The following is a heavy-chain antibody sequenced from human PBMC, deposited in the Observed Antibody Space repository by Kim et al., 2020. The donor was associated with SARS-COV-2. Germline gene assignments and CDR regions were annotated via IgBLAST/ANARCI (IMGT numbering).Heavy chain of an antibody. J-gene: IGHJ4*02. V-gene: IGHV3-66*01. Sequence: VKCSFTISRAKSKNTLHLQMNSLRAEDTAVYYCARLYYYDSSGYPIFDYWGQGTLVTVSS. D-gene: IGHD3-22*01. CDR3: ARLYYYDSSGYPIFDY.